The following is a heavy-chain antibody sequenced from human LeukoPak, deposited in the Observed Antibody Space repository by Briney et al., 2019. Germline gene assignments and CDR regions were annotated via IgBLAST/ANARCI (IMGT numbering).Heavy chain of an antibody. Sequence: SETLSLTCAVYGGSFVGYYWSWIGQPPGKGLGGWGEINHSGSSDDNQSLKSRVTISVDTSKNPSSLKLSSVTAAATAVSCCARGWAGSSWYPLDWGQGTLVTVS. J-gene: IGHJ4*02. V-gene: IGHV4-34*01. D-gene: IGHD6-13*01. CDR3: ARGWAGSSWYPLD. CDR2: INHSGSS. CDR1: GGSFVGYY.